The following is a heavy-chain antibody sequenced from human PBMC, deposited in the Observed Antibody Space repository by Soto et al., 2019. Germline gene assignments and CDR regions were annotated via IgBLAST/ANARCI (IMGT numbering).Heavy chain of an antibody. CDR3: AKDRGIAAAGPYYYYYGMDV. Sequence: EVQLLESGGGLVQPGGSLRLSCAASGFTFSSYAMSWVRQAPGKGLEWVSAISGSGGSTYYADSVKGRFTISRDNSKNTLYLQMNSLRAEDTAVYYCAKDRGIAAAGPYYYYYGMDVWGQGNTVTVSS. D-gene: IGHD6-13*01. V-gene: IGHV3-23*01. J-gene: IGHJ6*02. CDR2: ISGSGGST. CDR1: GFTFSSYA.